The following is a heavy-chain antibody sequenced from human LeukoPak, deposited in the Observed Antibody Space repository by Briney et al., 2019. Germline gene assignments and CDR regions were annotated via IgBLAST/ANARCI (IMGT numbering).Heavy chain of an antibody. CDR2: ISTYNGNT. V-gene: IGHV1-18*01. CDR3: ARQGPRMVATLLTQGSDFHFDY. Sequence: ASVKVSCKASGYTFTTYGISWVRQAPGQGLEWMGWISTYNGNTKYTQKFQGRVTMTTDTSSSTAYMELRSLRSDDTAVYYCARQGPRMVATLLTQGSDFHFDYWGQGTLVTVSS. D-gene: IGHD5-12*01. CDR1: GYTFTTYG. J-gene: IGHJ4*02.